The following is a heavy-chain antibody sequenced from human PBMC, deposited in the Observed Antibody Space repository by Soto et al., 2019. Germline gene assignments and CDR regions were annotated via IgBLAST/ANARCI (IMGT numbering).Heavy chain of an antibody. CDR1: GGSISSSSYY. Sequence: SETLSLTCTVSGGSISSSSYYWGWIRQPPGKGLEWIGSIYYSGSTYYNPSLKSRVTISVDTSKNQFSLKLSSVTAADTAVYYCARRILGAVAGEHDYYYYGMDVWGQGTTVTVSS. CDR2: IYYSGST. J-gene: IGHJ6*02. D-gene: IGHD6-19*01. CDR3: ARRILGAVAGEHDYYYYGMDV. V-gene: IGHV4-39*01.